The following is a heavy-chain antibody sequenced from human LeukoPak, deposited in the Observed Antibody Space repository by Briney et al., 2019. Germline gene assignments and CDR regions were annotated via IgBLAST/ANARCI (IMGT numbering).Heavy chain of an antibody. V-gene: IGHV3-48*03. CDR2: ISSSGSTI. Sequence: GGSLRLSCAASGFTFSSYEINWVSHAAGKWLKWVSYISSSGSTIYYADSVKGRFTISRDNAKNSLYLQMNSLRAEDTAVYYCASTEGSYDILTGYYHNDYWGQGTLVTVSS. CDR1: GFTFSSYE. D-gene: IGHD3-9*01. CDR3: ASTEGSYDILTGYYHNDY. J-gene: IGHJ4*02.